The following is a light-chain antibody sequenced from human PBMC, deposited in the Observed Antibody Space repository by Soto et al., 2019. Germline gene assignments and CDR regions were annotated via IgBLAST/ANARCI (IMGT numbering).Light chain of an antibody. CDR2: GAS. J-gene: IGKJ5*01. CDR1: QSVSSSY. Sequence: EIVLTQSPGTLSLSPGERVTLSCRASQSVSSSYLAWYQQKPGQAPRLLIYGASSRATGIPDRFSGSGSGTDFTLTISRLEPDDFAVYYCQQYGSSPPITFGQGTRLEFK. CDR3: QQYGSSPPIT. V-gene: IGKV3-20*01.